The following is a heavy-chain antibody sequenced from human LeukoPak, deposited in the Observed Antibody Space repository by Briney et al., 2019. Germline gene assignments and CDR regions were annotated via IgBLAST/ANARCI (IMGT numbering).Heavy chain of an antibody. Sequence: GGSLRLSCAASGSYWMHWVRQAPGKGLVWVSRINSDGSSTSYADSVKGRFTISRDNAKNTLYLQMNSLRAEDTAVYYCATPGDAFDIWGQGTMVTVSS. CDR1: GSYW. CDR2: INSDGSST. J-gene: IGHJ3*02. D-gene: IGHD1-14*01. CDR3: ATPGDAFDI. V-gene: IGHV3-74*01.